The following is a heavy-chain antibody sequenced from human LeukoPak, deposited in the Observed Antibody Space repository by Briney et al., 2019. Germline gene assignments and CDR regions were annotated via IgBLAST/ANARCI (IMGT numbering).Heavy chain of an antibody. Sequence: SETLSLTCTVSGDSVDSHNNYWSWGRQPPGKGVEWIVYFSYSGHTNYSPSRKSRVTISVETSKNQLSLKLSSVTAADTAVYYCARGHYYDSSGYFAYWGQGTLVTVSS. CDR1: GDSVDSHNNY. CDR2: FSYSGHT. V-gene: IGHV4-61*01. D-gene: IGHD3-22*01. CDR3: ARGHYYDSSGYFAY. J-gene: IGHJ4*02.